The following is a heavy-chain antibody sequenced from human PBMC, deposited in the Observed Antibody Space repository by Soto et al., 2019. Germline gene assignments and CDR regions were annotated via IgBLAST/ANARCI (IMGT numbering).Heavy chain of an antibody. Sequence: SGPTLVNPTQTLTLTCTVSGSSLMTNGVGVGWFRQPPGKALEWLALIYRDDDRRYRPSLKSRVTITKDNTKNQVFLTMTNMDPMDTGTYYCAHTVSRGSFWEAFNYWGQGSLVTVSS. D-gene: IGHD3-10*01. V-gene: IGHV2-5*02. J-gene: IGHJ4*02. CDR1: GSSLMTNGVG. CDR3: AHTVSRGSFWEAFNY. CDR2: IYRDDDR.